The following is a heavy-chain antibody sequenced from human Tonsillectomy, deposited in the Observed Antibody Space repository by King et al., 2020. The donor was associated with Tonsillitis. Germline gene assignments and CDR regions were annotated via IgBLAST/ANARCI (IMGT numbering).Heavy chain of an antibody. CDR2: FRSKANSYAT. Sequence: VQLVESGGGLVQPGGSLKLSCAASGFTFSGSAMHWGRQASGKGLEWFGGFRSKANSYATAYAGSVKGRLTISRDDSKNTAYLQMNSLKTEDTAVYYCTRPSDIVASKGFDYWGQGTLVTVSS. J-gene: IGHJ4*02. V-gene: IGHV3-73*02. D-gene: IGHD5-12*01. CDR1: GFTFSGSA. CDR3: TRPSDIVASKGFDY.